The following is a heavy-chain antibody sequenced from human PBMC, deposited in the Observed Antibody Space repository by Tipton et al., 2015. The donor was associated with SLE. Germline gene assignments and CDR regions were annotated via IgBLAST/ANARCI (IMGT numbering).Heavy chain of an antibody. CDR1: GGTFSSYA. CDR3: ARDGLGCSGGSCSGDAFDI. Sequence: QVQLVQSGAEVKKPGSSVKVSCKASGGTFSSYAISWVRQAPGQGLEWMGGIIPNSGGTNYAQKFQGRVTMTRDTSISTAYMELGRLRSDDTAVYYCARDGLGCSGGSCSGDAFDIWGQGTMVTVSS. J-gene: IGHJ3*02. V-gene: IGHV1-2*02. D-gene: IGHD2-15*01. CDR2: IIPNSGGT.